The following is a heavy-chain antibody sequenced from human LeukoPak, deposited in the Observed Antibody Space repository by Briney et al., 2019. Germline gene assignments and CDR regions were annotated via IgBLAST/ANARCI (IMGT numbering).Heavy chain of an antibody. CDR3: AKTSSSWEFDY. CDR1: GFTFSGSA. CDR2: IRSKPNSYAT. Sequence: GGSLRLSCAASGFTFSGSAMHWVRQASGKGLEWVGRIRSKPNSYATAYAASVKGRFTISRDDSKNMAYLQMNSLRAEDTALYYCAKTSSSWEFDYWGQGTLVTVSS. J-gene: IGHJ4*02. D-gene: IGHD6-13*01. V-gene: IGHV3-73*01.